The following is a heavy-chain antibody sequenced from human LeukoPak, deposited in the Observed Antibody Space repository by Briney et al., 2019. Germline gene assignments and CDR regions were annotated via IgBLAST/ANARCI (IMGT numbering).Heavy chain of an antibody. Sequence: GGSLRLACAASGFTVSSNYMSWVRQAPGKGLEWVSVIYSGGSTYYADSVKGRFTISRDNSKNTLYLQMNSLRAEDTAVYYCAYTPYYYDSSGRSRVEDYWGQGTLVTVSS. CDR3: AYTPYYYDSSGRSRVEDY. V-gene: IGHV3-66*01. D-gene: IGHD3-22*01. CDR1: GFTVSSNY. CDR2: IYSGGST. J-gene: IGHJ4*02.